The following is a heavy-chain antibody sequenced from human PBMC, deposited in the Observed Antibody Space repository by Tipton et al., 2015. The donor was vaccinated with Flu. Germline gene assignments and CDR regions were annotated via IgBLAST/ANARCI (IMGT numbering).Heavy chain of an antibody. V-gene: IGHV4-34*01. CDR2: INHSGST. CDR1: GGSFSGYY. Sequence: LRLSCAVYGGSFSGYYWSWIRQPPGKGLEWIGEINHSGSTNYNPSLKSRVTISVDTSKNQFSLKLSSVTAADTAVYYCARAPGSTVTTYYNWFDPWGQGTLVTVSS. J-gene: IGHJ5*02. CDR3: ARAPGSTVTTYYNWFDP. D-gene: IGHD4-17*01.